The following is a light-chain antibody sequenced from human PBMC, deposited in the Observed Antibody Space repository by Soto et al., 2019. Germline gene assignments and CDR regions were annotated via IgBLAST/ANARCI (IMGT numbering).Light chain of an antibody. V-gene: IGKV1-39*01. CDR1: QSISIY. Sequence: DIQMTQSPSSLSASVGDRVTITCRASQSISIYLNWYQQKPGKAPKLLIYAASSLQSGVPSRFSSSGSGTDVTLTISSLQPEDFATDYCQQSYSTPFSFGPGTKVDIK. J-gene: IGKJ3*01. CDR2: AAS. CDR3: QQSYSTPFS.